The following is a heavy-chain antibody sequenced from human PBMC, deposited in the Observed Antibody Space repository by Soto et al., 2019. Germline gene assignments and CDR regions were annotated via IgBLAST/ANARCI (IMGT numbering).Heavy chain of an antibody. CDR3: ARDGPSHTREYSSAGVWFGESGKHYYYYGMDV. J-gene: IGHJ6*02. CDR2: IIPIFGTA. CDR1: GGTFSSYA. V-gene: IGHV1-69*06. Sequence: QVQLVQSGAEVKKPGSSVKVSCKASGGTFSSYAISWVRQAPGQGLEWMGGIIPIFGTANYAQKFQGRVTNTADKPTSTGYMDLSRLRSEDTPVYYCARDGPSHTREYSSAGVWFGESGKHYYYYGMDVWGQGTTVTVSS. D-gene: IGHD3-10*01.